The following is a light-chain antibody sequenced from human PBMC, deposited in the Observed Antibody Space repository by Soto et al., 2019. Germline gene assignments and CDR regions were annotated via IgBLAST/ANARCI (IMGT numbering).Light chain of an antibody. CDR3: MQGTHWPPT. V-gene: IGKV2-30*01. CDR2: RAS. CDR1: QSLVYSDGIAY. J-gene: IGKJ1*01. Sequence: DVVMTQSPLSLPVTLGQPASISCRSSQSLVYSDGIAYLNWFHQRPGQSPRRLIYRASNRDSGVXDXXSGSGSGTEFTLKISRVEAEDVGVYYCMQGTHWPPTFGPGTKVEIK.